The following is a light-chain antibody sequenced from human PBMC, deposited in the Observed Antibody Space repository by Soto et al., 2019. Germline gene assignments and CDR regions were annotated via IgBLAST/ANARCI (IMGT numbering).Light chain of an antibody. CDR3: QQSHFAPRT. CDR2: AAS. Sequence: DTQMNQSPSSLSASVGDRVTITCRASQGIYNYLNWYQQKPGKAPKLLIYAASSLQSGVPSRFSGSGSGTDFTLTISSLQPEDFATYYCQQSHFAPRTFGQGTKVEIK. V-gene: IGKV1-39*01. CDR1: QGIYNY. J-gene: IGKJ1*01.